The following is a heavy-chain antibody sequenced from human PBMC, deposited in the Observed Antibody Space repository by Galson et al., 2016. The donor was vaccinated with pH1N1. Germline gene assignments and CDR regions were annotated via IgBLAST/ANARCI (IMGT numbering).Heavy chain of an antibody. CDR2: IYWDDAK. D-gene: IGHD3-10*01. Sequence: PALVKPTQTVTLTCTFSGFSLTTREVGVSWFRQPPGKALEWLALIYWDDAKRYSPSLRTRLTITKDTSDDQVVLTMTSMDPVDTATYFCAHREMLRGAPVFGDWGQGTLVTVSS. CDR1: GFSLTTREVG. J-gene: IGHJ4*02. V-gene: IGHV2-5*02. CDR3: AHREMLRGAPVFGD.